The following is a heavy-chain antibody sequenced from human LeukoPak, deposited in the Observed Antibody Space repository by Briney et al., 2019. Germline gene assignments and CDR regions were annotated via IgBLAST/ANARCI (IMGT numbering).Heavy chain of an antibody. V-gene: IGHV4-59*01. CDR1: GGSISSYY. Sequence: SETLSLTCTVSGGSISSYYWSWIRQPPGKGLEWVGHIYYSGRTNYNTTLKSRVAISVDTSKNQFSLKLCSVTAADTGVYDCARVGAMYYYGSEPHWFDPWGQGTLVTVSS. D-gene: IGHD3-10*01. CDR3: ARVGAMYYYGSEPHWFDP. CDR2: IYYSGRT. J-gene: IGHJ5*02.